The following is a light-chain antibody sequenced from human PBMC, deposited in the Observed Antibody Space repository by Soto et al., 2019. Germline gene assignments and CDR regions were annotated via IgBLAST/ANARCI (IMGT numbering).Light chain of an antibody. J-gene: IGLJ1*01. CDR2: EGT. Sequence: QSVLTQPASVSGPLGQSIVISCTGSSSDIGIYDLVSWYQQYPGKAPKVVIFEGTKRPSGVSNRFSGSKSVNTASLTISGLQTEDEADYYCCSYAGSRTYVFGAGTKVTVL. CDR3: CSYAGSRTYV. CDR1: SSDIGIYDL. V-gene: IGLV2-23*01.